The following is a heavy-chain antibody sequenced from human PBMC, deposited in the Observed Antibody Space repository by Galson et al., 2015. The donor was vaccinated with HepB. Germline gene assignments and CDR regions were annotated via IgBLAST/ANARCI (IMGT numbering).Heavy chain of an antibody. Sequence: SLRLSCAASGFTFSSYSMNWVRQAPGKGLEWVSSISSSSSYIYYADSVKGRFTISRDNAKNSLYLQMNSLRAEDTAVYYCARATRYDFWSGYLPGWFDPWGQGTLVTVSS. CDR3: ARATRYDFWSGYLPGWFDP. V-gene: IGHV3-21*01. CDR1: GFTFSSYS. CDR2: ISSSSSYI. J-gene: IGHJ5*02. D-gene: IGHD3-3*01.